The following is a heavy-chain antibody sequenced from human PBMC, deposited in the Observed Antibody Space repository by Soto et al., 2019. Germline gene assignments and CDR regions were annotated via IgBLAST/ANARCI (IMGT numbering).Heavy chain of an antibody. CDR3: AREVNSSPARGPNWFDP. CDR2: TYHSGTT. Sequence: QVQLQESGPGLVQPSGTLSLTCAVSGDSINNSHWWSWVRQTPGNALEWIGETYHSGTTNYNPSLKTRVTISIDKSKNQFSLKMNSVTAADTAVYYCAREVNSSPARGPNWFDPWGQGTLVTVSS. CDR1: GDSINNSHW. V-gene: IGHV4-4*02. J-gene: IGHJ5*02. D-gene: IGHD6-13*01.